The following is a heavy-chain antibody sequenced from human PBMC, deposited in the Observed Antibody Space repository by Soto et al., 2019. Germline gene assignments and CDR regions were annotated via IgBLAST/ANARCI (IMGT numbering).Heavy chain of an antibody. CDR1: GDSISSYY. V-gene: IGHV4-59*01. D-gene: IGHD3-3*01. Sequence: SETLSLTCTVSGDSISSYYWSWIRQPPGKGLEWIGYIYYSGSTTYNPSLKSRVTISVDTSKNQFSLKLSSVTAADTAVYYCAKTQRNDFWSGPDIWGQGTMVTVS. CDR3: AKTQRNDFWSGPDI. J-gene: IGHJ3*02. CDR2: IYYSGST.